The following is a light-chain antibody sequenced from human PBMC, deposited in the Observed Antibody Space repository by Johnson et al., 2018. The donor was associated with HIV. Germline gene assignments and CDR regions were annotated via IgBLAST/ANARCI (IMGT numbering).Light chain of an antibody. Sequence: HSVLTQPHSVSAAPGQKVTISCSGSSSNIGNNYVSWYRQLPGTAPKLLIYENNKRPSGIPDRFSGSKSGTSATLDITGLQTGDEADYYCGTWDSSLGTYVFGTRAKVTVL. V-gene: IGLV1-51*02. CDR1: SSNIGNNY. J-gene: IGLJ1*01. CDR2: ENN. CDR3: GTWDSSLGTYV.